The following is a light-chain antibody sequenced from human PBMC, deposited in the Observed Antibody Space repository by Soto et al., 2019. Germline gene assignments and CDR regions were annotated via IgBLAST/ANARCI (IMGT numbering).Light chain of an antibody. CDR3: QQNH. Sequence: EIVLTQSPGTLSLSPGERATLSCRASQSISSESLAWYQHKPGQAPRLLIYAASSRATGIPDRFSGSGSGTDFTLTISRLEPEDFAVYYCQQNHFGKGTRLEIK. CDR1: QSISSES. J-gene: IGKJ2*01. V-gene: IGKV3-20*01. CDR2: AAS.